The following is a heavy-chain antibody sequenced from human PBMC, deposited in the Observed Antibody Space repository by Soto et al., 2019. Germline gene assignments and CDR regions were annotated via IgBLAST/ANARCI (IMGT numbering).Heavy chain of an antibody. D-gene: IGHD4-17*01. CDR1: GFTFRSYA. V-gene: IGHV3-23*01. CDR3: ATGANDYGDYVVWGVDY. Sequence: EAQLLESGGGLVQPGGSLRLSCAASGFTFRSYAMNWVRQAPGKGLEWVSGISGRGGSTFYADSVKGRFTISRDNSKNTLYLHLNSRRAEDAAVYYCATGANDYGDYVVWGVDYWGQGTLVTVSA. CDR2: ISGRGGST. J-gene: IGHJ4*02.